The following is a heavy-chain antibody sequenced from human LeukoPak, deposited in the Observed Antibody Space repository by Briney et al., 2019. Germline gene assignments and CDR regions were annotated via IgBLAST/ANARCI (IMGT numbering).Heavy chain of an antibody. V-gene: IGHV3-11*01. CDR1: GFTFNNAW. J-gene: IGHJ4*02. Sequence: TGGSLRLSCPASGFTFNNAWMSWIRQAPGKGLEWVSYISSSGSTIYYADSVKGRFTISRDNAKNSLYLQMNSLRAEDTAVYYCARGVDDIAVAGHFDYWGQGTLVTVSS. CDR3: ARGVDDIAVAGHFDY. D-gene: IGHD6-19*01. CDR2: ISSSGSTI.